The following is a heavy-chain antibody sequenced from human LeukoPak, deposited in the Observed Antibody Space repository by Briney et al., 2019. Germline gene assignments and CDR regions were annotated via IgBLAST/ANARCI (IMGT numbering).Heavy chain of an antibody. CDR2: IIPIFGTA. V-gene: IGHV1-69*06. D-gene: IGHD2-15*01. Sequence: SVKVSCKASGGTFSSYAISWVRQTPGQGLEWMGGIIPIFGTANYAQKFQGRVTITADKSTSTAYMELSSLRSEDTAVYYCARDCSGGSCYGAWGQGTLVTVSS. J-gene: IGHJ4*02. CDR3: ARDCSGGSCYGA. CDR1: GGTFSSYA.